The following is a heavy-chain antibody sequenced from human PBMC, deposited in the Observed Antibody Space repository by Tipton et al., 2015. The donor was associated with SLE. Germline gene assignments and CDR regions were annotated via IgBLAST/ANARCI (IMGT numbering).Heavy chain of an antibody. Sequence: TLSLTCAVYGGSFSGYYWSWIRQPPGKGLEWIGEVDHSGSTNYNPSLKSRVTISVDTSKNQFSLKLSSVTAADTAVYYCARGLSSTLEDAFDIWGQGTMVTVSS. V-gene: IGHV4-34*01. CDR2: VDHSGST. CDR1: GGSFSGYY. J-gene: IGHJ3*02. CDR3: ARGLSSTLEDAFDI. D-gene: IGHD2-2*01.